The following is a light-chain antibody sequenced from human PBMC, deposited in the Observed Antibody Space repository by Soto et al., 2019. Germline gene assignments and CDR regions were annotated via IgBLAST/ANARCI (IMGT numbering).Light chain of an antibody. CDR1: SSDVGGYNS. V-gene: IGLV2-8*01. CDR2: EVS. J-gene: IGLJ1*01. CDR3: TSYVGSNTYV. Sequence: QSALTQPPSASGSPGQSVTISCTGTSSDVGGYNSVSWYQQHPGKAPKLMIYEVSKRPSGVPDRFSGSKSANTASLTVSGLQAEDEAAYYCTSYVGSNTYVFGTGTKVTVL.